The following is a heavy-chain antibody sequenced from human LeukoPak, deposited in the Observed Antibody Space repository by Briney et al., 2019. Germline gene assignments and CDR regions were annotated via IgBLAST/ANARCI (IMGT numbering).Heavy chain of an antibody. D-gene: IGHD3-10*01. CDR2: INHSGST. CDR3: ARGKTGAMVRGVIIPSSLVYMDV. CDR1: GGSFSGYY. J-gene: IGHJ6*03. Sequence: SETLSLTCAVYGGSFSGYYWSWIRQPPGKGLEWIGEINHSGSTNYHPSLKSRVTISVDTSKNQFSLKLSTVSAADTAVYYCARGKTGAMVRGVIIPSSLVYMDVWGKGTTVTVSS. V-gene: IGHV4-34*01.